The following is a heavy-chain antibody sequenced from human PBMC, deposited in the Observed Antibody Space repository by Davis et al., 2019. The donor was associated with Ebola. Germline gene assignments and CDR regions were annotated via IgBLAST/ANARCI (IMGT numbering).Heavy chain of an antibody. D-gene: IGHD1-1*01. J-gene: IGHJ4*02. CDR3: ARAQFPTTSDH. CDR2: INPHNGNT. V-gene: IGHV1-18*04. CDR1: GYTFTAYY. Sequence: ASVKVSCKASGYTFTAYYLHWMRQAPGQGLEWMGWINPHNGNTNYAQNVQGRVTMTTDTSTSTAYMEVGILRSDDTAVYYCARAQFPTTSDHWGQGTLVTVSS.